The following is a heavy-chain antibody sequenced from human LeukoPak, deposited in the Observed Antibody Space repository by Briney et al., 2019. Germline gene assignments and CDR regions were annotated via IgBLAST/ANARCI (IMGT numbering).Heavy chain of an antibody. J-gene: IGHJ4*02. D-gene: IGHD3-9*01. Sequence: SETLSLTCAVYGGSFSGYYWSWIRQTPGKGLEWIGEINHSGSINYNPSLKSRVTISVDTSKNQFSLKLSSVTAADTAVYYCASSYYDILTGYPYSDYWGQGTLVTVSS. CDR2: INHSGSI. V-gene: IGHV4-34*01. CDR1: GGSFSGYY. CDR3: ASSYYDILTGYPYSDY.